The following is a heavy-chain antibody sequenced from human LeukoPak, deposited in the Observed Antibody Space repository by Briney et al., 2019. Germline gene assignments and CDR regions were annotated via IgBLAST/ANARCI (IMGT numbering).Heavy chain of an antibody. CDR2: ISSSSSYI. CDR1: GFTFSSYS. V-gene: IGHV3-21*01. J-gene: IGHJ6*03. Sequence: GGSLRLSCAASGFTFSSYSMNWVRQAPGKGLEWVSSISSSSSYIYYADSVKGRFTISRDNAKNSLYLQMNSLRAEDTAVYYCAREGSSYYYYMDVWGKGTTVTISS. CDR3: AREGSSYYYYMDV.